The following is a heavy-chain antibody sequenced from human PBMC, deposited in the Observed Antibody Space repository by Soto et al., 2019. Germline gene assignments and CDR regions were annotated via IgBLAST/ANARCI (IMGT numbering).Heavy chain of an antibody. CDR2: VNPDGSEA. CDR3: ARDRERATVLRGIALGAMDV. V-gene: IGHV3-7*03. Sequence: PGGSLRLSCAASGFDFNFYWMTWVRQAPGKGLEWVANVNPDGSEAFYADSLKGRASISRDNANHSLSLRMNSLRVDDTAIYYCARDRERATVLRGIALGAMDVWGQGAMVTGSS. CDR1: GFDFNFYW. D-gene: IGHD1-1*01. J-gene: IGHJ6*02.